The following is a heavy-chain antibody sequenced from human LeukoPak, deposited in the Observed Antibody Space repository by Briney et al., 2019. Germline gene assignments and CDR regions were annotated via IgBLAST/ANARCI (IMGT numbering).Heavy chain of an antibody. CDR1: GFTFSSYA. Sequence: GGSLRLSCAASGFTFSSYAMHWVRQAPGKGLEWVAVISYDGSNKYYADSVKGRFTISRDNSKNTLYLQMNSLRAEDTAVYYCAKERRITMVRALHYFDYWGQGTLVTVSS. V-gene: IGHV3-30-3*01. J-gene: IGHJ4*02. D-gene: IGHD3-10*01. CDR3: AKERRITMVRALHYFDY. CDR2: ISYDGSNK.